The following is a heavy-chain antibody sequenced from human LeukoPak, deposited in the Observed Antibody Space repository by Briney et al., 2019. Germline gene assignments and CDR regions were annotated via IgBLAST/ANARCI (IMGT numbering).Heavy chain of an antibody. J-gene: IGHJ6*04. Sequence: SQTLSLTCTVSGGSISSGSYYWSWIRQPAGKGLEWIGRIYTSGSTNYSPSLKSRVTISVDTSKNQFSLKLSSVTAADTAVYYCARDTAAATYYYYGMAAWGKGTTVTVS. CDR3: ARDTAAATYYYYGMAA. CDR1: GGSISSGSYY. V-gene: IGHV4-61*02. D-gene: IGHD6-13*01. CDR2: IYTSGST.